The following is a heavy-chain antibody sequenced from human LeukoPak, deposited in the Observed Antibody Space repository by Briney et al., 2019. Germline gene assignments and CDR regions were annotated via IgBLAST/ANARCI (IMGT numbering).Heavy chain of an antibody. CDR1: GYTFTDYY. J-gene: IGHJ4*02. Sequence: ASVKVSCKASGYTFTDYYMHWVRQAPGQGLEWMGRINPNNGGTNYAQKFQGRVTMTRDTSISTAYMELNRLTSDDTAVYYCARGSGYDDSPGLHWGQGTLVTVSS. V-gene: IGHV1-2*06. CDR3: ARGSGYDDSPGLH. CDR2: INPNNGGT. D-gene: IGHD5-12*01.